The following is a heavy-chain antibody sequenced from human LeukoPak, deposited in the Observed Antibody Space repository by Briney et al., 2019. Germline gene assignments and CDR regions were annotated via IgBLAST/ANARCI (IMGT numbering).Heavy chain of an antibody. V-gene: IGHV3-23*01. J-gene: IGHJ3*02. CDR2: ISGSGGST. CDR1: GFTFSSYA. Sequence: GGALRLSCAASGFTFSSYAMGWVRQAPGKGLEWVSAISGSGGSTYYADSVKGRFTISRDNSKNTLYLQMNSLRAEDTAVYYCAKDPSAVTTYAFDIWGQGTMVTVSS. D-gene: IGHD4-17*01. CDR3: AKDPSAVTTYAFDI.